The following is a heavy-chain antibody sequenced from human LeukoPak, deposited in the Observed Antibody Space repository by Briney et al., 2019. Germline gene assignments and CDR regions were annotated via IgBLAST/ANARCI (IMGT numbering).Heavy chain of an antibody. CDR3: ARGRGLASDY. J-gene: IGHJ4*02. V-gene: IGHV3-30*04. CDR1: GFTFSSYV. Sequence: GRSLRLSCAASGFTFSSYVMHWVRQAPGKGLEWVAVISYDGSNKYYADSVKGRFTISRDNSKNTLYLQMNSLRAEDTAVYYCARGRGLASDYWGQGTLVTVSS. CDR2: ISYDGSNK.